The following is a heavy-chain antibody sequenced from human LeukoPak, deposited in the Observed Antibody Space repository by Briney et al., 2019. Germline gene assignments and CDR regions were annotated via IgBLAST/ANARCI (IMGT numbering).Heavy chain of an antibody. CDR3: ARDLSIAAAGTDGYWYFDL. J-gene: IGHJ2*01. Sequence: SETLSLTCTVSGGSISSYYWSWIRQPPGKGLEWIGYIYYSGSTNYNPSLKSRVTISVDTSKNQFSLKLSSVTAADTAVYYCARDLSIAAAGTDGYWYFDLWGRGTLVTVSS. CDR2: IYYSGST. CDR1: GGSISSYY. V-gene: IGHV4-59*01. D-gene: IGHD6-13*01.